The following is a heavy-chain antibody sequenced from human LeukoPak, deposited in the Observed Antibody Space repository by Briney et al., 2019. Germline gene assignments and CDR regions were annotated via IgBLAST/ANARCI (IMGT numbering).Heavy chain of an antibody. D-gene: IGHD2-8*02. CDR3: ATYRQVLLPFES. J-gene: IGHJ4*02. CDR2: ISSSSSYI. V-gene: IGHV3-21*04. CDR1: GFTFSSYS. Sequence: PGGSLRLSCAASGFTFSSYSMNWVRQAPGKGLEWVSSISSSSSYIYYADSVKGRFTISRDNAKNSLYLQMNSLRAGDTAIYYCATYRQVLLPFESWGQGTLVTVSS.